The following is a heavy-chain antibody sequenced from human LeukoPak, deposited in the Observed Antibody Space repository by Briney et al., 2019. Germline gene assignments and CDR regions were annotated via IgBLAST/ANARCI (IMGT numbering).Heavy chain of an antibody. Sequence: GGSLRLSCAASGFTFSSYGMHWVRQAPGKGLEWVAFIRYDGSNKYYADSVKGRFTISRDNSKNTLYLQMNSLRAEDTAVYYCAKAGYCTNGVCSAGGYWGQGTLVTVSS. D-gene: IGHD2-8*01. J-gene: IGHJ4*02. CDR1: GFTFSSYG. CDR3: AKAGYCTNGVCSAGGY. CDR2: IRYDGSNK. V-gene: IGHV3-30*02.